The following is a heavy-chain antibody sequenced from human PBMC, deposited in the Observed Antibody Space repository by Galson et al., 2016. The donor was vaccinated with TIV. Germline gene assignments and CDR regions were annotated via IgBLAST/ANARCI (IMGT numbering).Heavy chain of an antibody. CDR2: IFPGDSDT. CDR3: ARRHHKWGWGMFP. V-gene: IGHV5-51*03. J-gene: IGHJ5*02. D-gene: IGHD2-15*01. CDR1: GYSFISYW. Sequence: QSGAEVKKPGESLKISCKASGYSFISYWIGWVRQRPGKGLEWMGIIFPGDSDTTYSPSFRGHVTMSVDKSINTAYLQWNSLKASDPAIYYCARRHHKWGWGMFPWGHGTLVTVSS.